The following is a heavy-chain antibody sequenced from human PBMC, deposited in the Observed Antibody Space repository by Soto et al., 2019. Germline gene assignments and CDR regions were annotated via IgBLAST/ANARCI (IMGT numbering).Heavy chain of an antibody. V-gene: IGHV4-34*01. CDR2: INHSGST. D-gene: IGHD2-21*02. J-gene: IGHJ5*02. CDR1: GGSFSGYY. CDR3: ARGGVASLRVVTPDPPNDNWFDP. Sequence: PSETLSLTCAVYGGSFSGYYWSWIRQPPGKGLEWIGEINHSGSTNYNPSLKSRVTISVDTSKNQFSLKLSSVTAADTAVYYCARGGVASLRVVTPDPPNDNWFDPWGQGTLVTVSS.